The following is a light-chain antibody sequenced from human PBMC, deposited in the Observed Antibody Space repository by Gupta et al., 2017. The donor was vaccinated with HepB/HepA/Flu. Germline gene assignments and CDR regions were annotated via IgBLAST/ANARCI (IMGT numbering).Light chain of an antibody. J-gene: IGLJ3*02. CDR3: AAWDTSLGAWV. Sequence: QSVLTQPPSVSAAPGQGVTVSCSGRSSNIGNKFVSWYQQVPGTAPKLLIYDNTERPSGIPDRFSASKSGTSATLDITGLQTGDEALYYCAAWDTSLGAWVFGGGTMLTVL. CDR2: DNT. V-gene: IGLV1-51*01. CDR1: SSNIGNKF.